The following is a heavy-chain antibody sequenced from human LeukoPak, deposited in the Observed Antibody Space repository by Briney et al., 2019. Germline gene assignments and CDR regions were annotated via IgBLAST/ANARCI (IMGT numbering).Heavy chain of an antibody. CDR2: IKQDGSEK. CDR1: GFTFSSYW. D-gene: IGHD5-12*01. Sequence: AGGSPRLSCAASGFTFSSYWMSWVRQAPGKGLEWVANIKQDGSEKYYVDSVKGRFTISRDNAKNSLYLQMNSLRAEDTAVYYCARDSPYGYDSYYFDYWGQGALVTVSS. J-gene: IGHJ4*02. V-gene: IGHV3-7*01. CDR3: ARDSPYGYDSYYFDY.